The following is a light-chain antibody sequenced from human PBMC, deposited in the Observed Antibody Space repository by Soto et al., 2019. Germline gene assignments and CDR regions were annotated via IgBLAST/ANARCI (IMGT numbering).Light chain of an antibody. CDR3: SSSPKLNTRACV. Sequence: AALTQPASVSGSPGQSITISCTGTSGDIGSYNRVSWYQQHPGKAPKLIIYEVTDRPSGVSNRFSGSKSGNTASLTISGLQAEDEAEYYCSSSPKLNTRACVFGNGTKVNVL. CDR2: EVT. J-gene: IGLJ1*01. CDR1: SGDIGSYNR. V-gene: IGLV2-14*01.